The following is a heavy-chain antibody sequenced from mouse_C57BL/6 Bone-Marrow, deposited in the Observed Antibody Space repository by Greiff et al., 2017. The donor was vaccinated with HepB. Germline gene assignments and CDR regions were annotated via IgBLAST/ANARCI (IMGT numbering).Heavy chain of an antibody. J-gene: IGHJ2*01. CDR3: ARSGPLFDY. Sequence: LQESGAELVRPGTSVKVSCKASGYAFTNYLIEWVKQRPGQGLEWIGVINPGSGGTNYNEKFKGKATLTADKSSSTAYMQLSSLTSEDSAVYFCARSGPLFDYWGQGTTLTVSS. V-gene: IGHV1-54*01. D-gene: IGHD3-1*01. CDR1: GYAFTNYL. CDR2: INPGSGGT.